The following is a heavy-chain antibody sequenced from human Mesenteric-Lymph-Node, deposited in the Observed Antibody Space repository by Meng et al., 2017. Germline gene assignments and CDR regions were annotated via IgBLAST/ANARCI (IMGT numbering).Heavy chain of an antibody. CDR3: ARDHGGYSYGIHYYYYGMDV. Sequence: ASVKVSCKASGYTFTSYDINWVRQATGQGLEWMGWMNPNSGNTGYAQKFQGRVTMTRNTSISTAYMELSSLRSEDTAVYYCARDHGGYSYGIHYYYYGMDVWGQGTTVTVSS. J-gene: IGHJ6*02. CDR2: MNPNSGNT. D-gene: IGHD5-18*01. CDR1: GYTFTSYD. V-gene: IGHV1-8*01.